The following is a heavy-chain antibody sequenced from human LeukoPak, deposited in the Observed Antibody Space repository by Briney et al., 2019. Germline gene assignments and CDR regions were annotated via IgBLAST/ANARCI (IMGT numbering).Heavy chain of an antibody. CDR2: IDASGNT. CDR3: AREGCSGGVCYFDY. J-gene: IGHJ4*02. V-gene: IGHV4-4*07. Sequence: PSETLSLTCTVSGGSISYYYWAWIRLPAGKGLEWIGRIDASGNTKYTPPLSSRVTLSIDTSGQQFSLKLSSVTAADTAVYFCAREGCSGGVCYFDYWGRGTLVTVSS. CDR1: GGSISYYY. D-gene: IGHD2-15*01.